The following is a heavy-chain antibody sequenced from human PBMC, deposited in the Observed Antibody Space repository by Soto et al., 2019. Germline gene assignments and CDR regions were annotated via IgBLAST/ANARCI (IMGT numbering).Heavy chain of an antibody. J-gene: IGHJ4*02. CDR3: AKAGLEWPYIDY. CDR1: GFTFGSYA. Sequence: GGSLRLSCAASGFTFGSYAMSWVRQAPGKGLEWVSAISGSGGSTYYADSVKGRFTISRDNSKNTLYLQMNSLRAEDTAVYYCAKAGLEWPYIDYWGQGTLVTVSS. D-gene: IGHD3-3*01. CDR2: ISGSGGST. V-gene: IGHV3-23*01.